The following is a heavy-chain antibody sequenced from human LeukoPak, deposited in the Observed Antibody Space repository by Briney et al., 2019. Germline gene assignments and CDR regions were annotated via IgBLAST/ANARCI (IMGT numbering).Heavy chain of an antibody. V-gene: IGHV3-53*01. Sequence: GRSLRLSCAASGFTVITNDMTWVRQAPGKGLEWVSVIYSDGNTKYSDSAQGRFTISRDNSKNTLYLEMNSLSPDDTAVYYCARGVEPLAANTLAYWGQGTLVTVSS. CDR3: ARGVEPLAANTLAY. D-gene: IGHD1-14*01. CDR1: GFTVITND. CDR2: IYSDGNT. J-gene: IGHJ4*02.